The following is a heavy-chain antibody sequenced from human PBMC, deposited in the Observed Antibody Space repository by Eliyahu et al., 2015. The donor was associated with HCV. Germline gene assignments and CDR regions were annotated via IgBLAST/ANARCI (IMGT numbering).Heavy chain of an antibody. Sequence: EVQLVESGGGLVKPGGXLRLSCAASGFPFRSYSMNWVRQAPGKGLEWVSSISSSSSYIYYADSVKGRFTISRDNAKNSLYLQMNSLRAEDTAVYYCARDPYSGSHQFDYWGQGTLVTVSS. D-gene: IGHD1-26*01. V-gene: IGHV3-21*01. CDR1: GFPFRSYS. CDR2: ISSSSSYI. J-gene: IGHJ4*02. CDR3: ARDPYSGSHQFDY.